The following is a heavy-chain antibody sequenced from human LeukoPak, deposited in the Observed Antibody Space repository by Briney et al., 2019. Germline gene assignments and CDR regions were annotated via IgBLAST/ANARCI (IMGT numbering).Heavy chain of an antibody. CDR3: ARVVSALYVDM. D-gene: IGHD2-15*01. CDR2: IYHSGST. CDR1: GCSISSGYY. V-gene: IGHV4-38-2*01. Sequence: SETLSLTCAVSGCSISSGYYWGWIRPPPGKGLEWIGSIYHSGSTYYSPSLKSRVIISVDTSKNQFSLKLSSVTAADAAVYYCARVVSALYVDMWGQGTMATVSS. J-gene: IGHJ3*02.